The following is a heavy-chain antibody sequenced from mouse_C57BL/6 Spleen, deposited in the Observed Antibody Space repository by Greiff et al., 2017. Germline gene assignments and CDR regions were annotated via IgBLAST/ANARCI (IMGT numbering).Heavy chain of an antibody. J-gene: IGHJ3*01. CDR1: GYTFTDYY. CDR2: INPNNGGT. D-gene: IGHD2-1*01. Sequence: VQLQQSGPELVKPGASVKISCKASGYTFTDYYMNWVKQSHGKSLEWIGDINPNNGGTSYNQKFKGKATLTVDKSSSTAYMELRSLTSEDSAVYYCAHGNWCVFWGARALVTVSA. CDR3: AHGNWCVF. V-gene: IGHV1-26*01.